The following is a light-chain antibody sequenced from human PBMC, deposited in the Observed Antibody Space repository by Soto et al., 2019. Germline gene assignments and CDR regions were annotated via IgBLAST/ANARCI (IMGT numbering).Light chain of an antibody. Sequence: QSALTQPASVSGSPGQSITISCTGTSSDVGGHNYVSWYQQQHAGKAPKLMIYEVSNRPSGVSNRFSGSKSANPASLPISGLQAEDEADYYCSSFTSSKSWVFGGGTKLTVL. V-gene: IGLV2-14*01. CDR1: SSDVGGHNY. CDR2: EVS. J-gene: IGLJ3*02. CDR3: SSFTSSKSWV.